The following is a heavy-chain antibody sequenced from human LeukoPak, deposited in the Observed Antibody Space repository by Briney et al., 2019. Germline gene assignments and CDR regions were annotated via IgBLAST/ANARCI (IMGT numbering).Heavy chain of an antibody. Sequence: GGSLRLSCTASGFTFGDYAMSWFRQAPGKGLEWVGFIRSKAYGGTTEYAASVKGRFTISRDDSKSIAYLQMNSLKTEDTAVYYCAKASGSYYEQFDPWGQGTLVTVSS. J-gene: IGHJ5*02. D-gene: IGHD3-10*01. CDR3: AKASGSYYEQFDP. CDR2: IRSKAYGGTT. CDR1: GFTFGDYA. V-gene: IGHV3-49*03.